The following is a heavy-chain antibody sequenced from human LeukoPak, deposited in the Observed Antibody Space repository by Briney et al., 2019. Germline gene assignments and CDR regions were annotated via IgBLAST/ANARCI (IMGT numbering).Heavy chain of an antibody. Sequence: GGSLRLSCAASGXTFSSYWVTWVRQAPGKGLEWVANIKQDGSEKYYVDSVKGRFTISRDNAKNSLYLQMNSLRAEDTAVYYCARGPVYCSGGSCYGMDVWGQGTTVTVSS. CDR3: ARGPVYCSGGSCYGMDV. CDR2: IKQDGSEK. J-gene: IGHJ6*02. CDR1: GXTFSSYW. V-gene: IGHV3-7*04. D-gene: IGHD2-15*01.